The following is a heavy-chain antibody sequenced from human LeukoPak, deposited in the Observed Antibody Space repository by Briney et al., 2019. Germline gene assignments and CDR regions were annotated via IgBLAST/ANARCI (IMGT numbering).Heavy chain of an antibody. Sequence: SETLSVTCAVSGGSISSSNWWRWVRQPPGKGLEWIGEIYHSGSTNYNPSLKSRVTISLDKSKNQFSLKLSSVTAADTAVYYCAREMVRGVSGAFNIWGQGTMVTVSS. CDR2: IYHSGST. D-gene: IGHD3-10*01. CDR3: AREMVRGVSGAFNI. CDR1: GGSISSSNW. V-gene: IGHV4-4*02. J-gene: IGHJ3*02.